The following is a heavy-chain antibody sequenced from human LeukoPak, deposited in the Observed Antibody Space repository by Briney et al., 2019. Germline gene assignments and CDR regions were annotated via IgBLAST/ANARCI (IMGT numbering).Heavy chain of an antibody. V-gene: IGHV3-23*01. D-gene: IGHD4-17*01. CDR2: ISGTGGTI. J-gene: IGHJ4*02. Sequence: PGGSLRLSCAASGFTFSEYAMTWVRQAPGKGLEWVSVISGTGGTIYYADSVKGRFTISRDNSKNTLYLQMNSLRPEDTAVYYCAKAGPSFPYGDFSTWGQGTLVTVSS. CDR1: GFTFSEYA. CDR3: AKAGPSFPYGDFST.